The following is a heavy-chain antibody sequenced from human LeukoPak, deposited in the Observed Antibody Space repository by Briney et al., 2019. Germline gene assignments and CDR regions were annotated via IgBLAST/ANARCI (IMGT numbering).Heavy chain of an antibody. D-gene: IGHD3-9*01. CDR2: ISGSGGST. CDR3: AKESAYDILTGYSDY. CDR1: GFTFSSYA. V-gene: IGHV3-23*01. Sequence: GGPLRLSCAASGFTFSSYAMSWVRQAPGKGLEWVSGISGSGGSTYYADSVKGRFTISRDNSKNTMYLQMNSLRAEDTAAYYCAKESAYDILTGYSDYWGQGTLVTVSS. J-gene: IGHJ4*02.